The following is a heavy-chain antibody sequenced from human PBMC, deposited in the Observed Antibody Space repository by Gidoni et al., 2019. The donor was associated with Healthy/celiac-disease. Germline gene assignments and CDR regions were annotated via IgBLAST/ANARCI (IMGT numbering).Heavy chain of an antibody. Sequence: EVQLVESGGGVVKPGGSLRLSCAASGFTLRNAWMSWVGQAPGKGLEWVGRITSKTDGGTTDYAAPVKGRFTISRDDSQNTLYLQMNSLKTEDTAVYYCTTDVVLSTWGQGTLVTVSS. J-gene: IGHJ5*02. CDR2: ITSKTDGGTT. CDR3: TTDVVLST. CDR1: GFTLRNAW. V-gene: IGHV3-15*01. D-gene: IGHD2-8*01.